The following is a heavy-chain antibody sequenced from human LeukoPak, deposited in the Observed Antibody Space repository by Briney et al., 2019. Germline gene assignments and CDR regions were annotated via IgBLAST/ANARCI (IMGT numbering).Heavy chain of an antibody. V-gene: IGHV3-30*02. D-gene: IGHD5-18*01. J-gene: IGHJ4*02. CDR1: GFTFSSYG. CDR2: IRHDGRNK. Sequence: PGGSLRLSCAASGFTFSSYGMHWVRQAPGKGLDWVAFIRHDGRNKYYADSVKGRFTISRDNSKNTLYLQMNSLRAEDTAVYYCAREDTGYSYGSFDYWGQGTLVTVSS. CDR3: AREDTGYSYGSFDY.